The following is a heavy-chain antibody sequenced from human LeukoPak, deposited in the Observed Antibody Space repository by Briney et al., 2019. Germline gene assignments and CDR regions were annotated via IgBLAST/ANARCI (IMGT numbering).Heavy chain of an antibody. CDR1: GGSFSGFY. V-gene: IGHV4-34*01. D-gene: IGHD1-26*01. CDR2: INHSGSS. J-gene: IGHJ4*02. Sequence: PSETLSLTCAVYGGSFSGFYWGWIRQPPGEGLEWIGEINHSGSSNYNPSLKSRVTISVDTSKNQFSLKLSSVTAADTAVYYCARGQWEVRFAHWAQGTLVTVSS. CDR3: ARGQWEVRFAH.